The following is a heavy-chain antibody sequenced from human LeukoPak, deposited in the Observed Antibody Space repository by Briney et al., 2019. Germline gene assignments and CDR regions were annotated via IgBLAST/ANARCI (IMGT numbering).Heavy chain of an antibody. D-gene: IGHD3-22*01. J-gene: IGHJ3*02. CDR2: AYYTGST. Sequence: ASETLSLTCTVSGGSISSYYWTWLRQPPGKGLEWIGYAYYTGSTNYNPSLKSRVTISVDTSKNQFSLKLSSVTAADTAVSYCARTFYYESSDYYYYAFDIWGQGTMVTVSS. V-gene: IGHV4-59*01. CDR1: GGSISSYY. CDR3: ARTFYYESSDYYYYAFDI.